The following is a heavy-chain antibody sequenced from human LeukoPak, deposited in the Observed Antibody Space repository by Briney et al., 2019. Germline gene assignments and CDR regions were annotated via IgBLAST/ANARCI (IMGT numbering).Heavy chain of an antibody. CDR1: GFTFSSYV. CDR3: ANQLGYCSSTSCLGVDY. CDR2: VRYDGSNQ. D-gene: IGHD2-2*01. J-gene: IGHJ4*02. Sequence: GGSLRLSCAASGFTFSSYVMHWVRQAPRKGREGVAFVRYDGSNQYYADSVKGRFTISRDNSKNTLYLQMNSLRAEDRAVYYCANQLGYCSSTSCLGVDYWGRGTLVTVSS. V-gene: IGHV3-30*02.